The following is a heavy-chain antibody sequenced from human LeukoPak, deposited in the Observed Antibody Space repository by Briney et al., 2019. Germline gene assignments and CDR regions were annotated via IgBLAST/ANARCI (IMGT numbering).Heavy chain of an antibody. CDR2: IYPGDSDT. Sequence: GESLKISCKGSGYSFTSYWIGWVRQMPGKGLEWMGIIYPGDSDTRYSPSFQGQVTISADKSISTAYLQWSSLKASDTAMYYCARSLLTSILNNWFDPWGQGTLVTVSS. J-gene: IGHJ5*02. V-gene: IGHV5-51*01. D-gene: IGHD6-6*01. CDR1: GYSFTSYW. CDR3: ARSLLTSILNNWFDP.